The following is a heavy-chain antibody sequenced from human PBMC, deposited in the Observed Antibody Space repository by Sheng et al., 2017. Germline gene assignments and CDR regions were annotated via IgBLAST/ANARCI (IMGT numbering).Heavy chain of an antibody. J-gene: IGHJ4*02. CDR2: IYTSGTT. V-gene: IGHV4-4*07. CDR1: WLHHYLL. Sequence: QVQLQESGPGLVKPSETPVPHLYCLWWLHHYLLLELDPPARRKGLEWIGRIYTSGTTNYNPSLKSPSXXVSRHVKNQFSLKLSSVTAADTAVYYCARGPGGSSWPHYFDYWGQGTLVTVSS. D-gene: IGHD6-13*01. CDR3: ARGPGGSSWPHYFDY.